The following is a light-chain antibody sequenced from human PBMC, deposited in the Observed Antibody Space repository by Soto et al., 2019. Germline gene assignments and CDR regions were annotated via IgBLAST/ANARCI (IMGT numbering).Light chain of an antibody. Sequence: DIVMTQSPDALSVSLLQTPTINCKSSQSVLYSSNNKNYLAWYQQKPGQPPKLLIYWASTRESGVPDRFSGSGSGTDFTLTISSLQAEDVAVYYCQQYYSTPLTFGRGTKVDIK. V-gene: IGKV4-1*01. CDR1: QSVLYSSNNKNY. J-gene: IGKJ4*01. CDR3: QQYYSTPLT. CDR2: WAS.